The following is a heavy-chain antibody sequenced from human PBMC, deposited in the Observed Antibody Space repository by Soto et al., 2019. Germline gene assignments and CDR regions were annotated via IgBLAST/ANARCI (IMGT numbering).Heavy chain of an antibody. CDR3: AREVSCSGGSCYRGNFDY. CDR2: VWYDGSNQ. V-gene: IGHV3-33*01. Sequence: QPGGSLRLSCAASGFTFGIYAMHWVRQAPGKGLEWVAAVWYDGSNQYYGDSVKGRFTISRDNSKNTLSLQVNSLRAEDTAVYFCAREVSCSGGSCYRGNFDYWGPGTLVTVSS. J-gene: IGHJ4*02. D-gene: IGHD2-15*01. CDR1: GFTFGIYA.